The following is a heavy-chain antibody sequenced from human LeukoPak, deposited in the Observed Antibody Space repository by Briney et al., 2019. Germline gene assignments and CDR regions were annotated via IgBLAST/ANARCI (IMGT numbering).Heavy chain of an antibody. J-gene: IGHJ5*02. CDR1: GGTFSSYA. CDR3: AREGDGYNSPNWFDP. Sequence: SVKVSCKASGGTFSSYAISLVRQAPGQGLEWMGGIIPIFGTANYAQKFQGRVTITTDESTSTAYMELGSLESEDTAVYYCAREGDGYNSPNWFDPWGQGTLVTVSS. CDR2: IIPIFGTA. V-gene: IGHV1-69*05. D-gene: IGHD5-24*01.